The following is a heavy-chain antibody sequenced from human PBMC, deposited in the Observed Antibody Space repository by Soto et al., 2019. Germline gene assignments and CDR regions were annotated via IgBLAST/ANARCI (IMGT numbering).Heavy chain of an antibody. CDR2: ISSSSSYT. Sequence: PGGSLRLSCAASGFTFSDYYMSWIRQAPGKGLEWVSYISSSSSYTNYADSVKGRFTISRDNAKNSLYLQMNSLRAEDTAVYYCARVSYCSGGSCYRDAFDIWGQGTMVTVSS. CDR3: ARVSYCSGGSCYRDAFDI. V-gene: IGHV3-11*06. D-gene: IGHD2-15*01. J-gene: IGHJ3*02. CDR1: GFTFSDYY.